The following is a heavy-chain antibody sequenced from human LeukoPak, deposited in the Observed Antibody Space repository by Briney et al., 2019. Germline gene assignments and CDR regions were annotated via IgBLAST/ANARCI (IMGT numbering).Heavy chain of an antibody. CDR3: ASSGVPAAIYDY. J-gene: IGHJ4*02. CDR2: IYTSGST. D-gene: IGHD2-2*01. V-gene: IGHV4-4*07. Sequence: PSETLSLTCTVSGGSISSYYWIWLRQPAGKGLEWIGRIYTSGSTNYNPSLKSRVTMSVDTSKNQFSLKLSSVTAADTAVYYCASSGVPAAIYDYWGQGTLVTVSS. CDR1: GGSISSYY.